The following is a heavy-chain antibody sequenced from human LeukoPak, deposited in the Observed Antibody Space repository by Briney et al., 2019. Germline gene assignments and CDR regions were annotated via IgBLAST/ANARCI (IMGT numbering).Heavy chain of an antibody. CDR3: AKDNTPWGKGIAAALLDV. D-gene: IGHD6-13*01. CDR2: ISRNSGSI. V-gene: IGHV3-9*01. CDR1: GFTFDDYA. Sequence: GRSLRLSCAASGFTFDDYAMHWVRQAPGKGLEWVSGISRNSGSIGYADSVKGRFTISRDNAKNSLYLQMNSLRAEDTALYYCAKDNTPWGKGIAAALLDVWGQGTTVTVSS. J-gene: IGHJ6*02.